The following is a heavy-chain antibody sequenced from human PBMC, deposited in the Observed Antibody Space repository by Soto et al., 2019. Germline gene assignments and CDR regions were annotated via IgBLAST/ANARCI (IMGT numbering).Heavy chain of an antibody. D-gene: IGHD4-17*01. J-gene: IGHJ6*03. CDR2: IYYSGST. CDR1: GGSISSSSYY. Sequence: SETLSLTCTVSGGSISSSSYYWGWIRQPPGKGLEWIGCIYYSGSTYYNPSLKSRVTISVDTSKNQFSLKLSSVTAADTAVYYCASLDYGDYYYYYMDVWGKGTTVTVSS. CDR3: ASLDYGDYYYYYMDV. V-gene: IGHV4-39*01.